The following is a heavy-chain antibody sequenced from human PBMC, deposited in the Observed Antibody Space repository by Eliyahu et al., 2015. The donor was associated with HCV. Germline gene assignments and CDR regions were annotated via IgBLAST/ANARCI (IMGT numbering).Heavy chain of an antibody. Sequence: QFQLVQSGGEVKKPGASVIVSCKSSGYTFTNYGITWVRQAPGHGPEWVGWISSFSGDTNYGQKFRGRATLTTDTPTTTAYMELRNLRSDDTAVYYCARVTRPLVTRVNSGLDVWGQGTPVTVS. CDR1: GYTFTNYG. CDR3: ARVTRPLVTRVNSGLDV. CDR2: ISSFSGDT. J-gene: IGHJ6*02. D-gene: IGHD4-23*01. V-gene: IGHV1-18*01.